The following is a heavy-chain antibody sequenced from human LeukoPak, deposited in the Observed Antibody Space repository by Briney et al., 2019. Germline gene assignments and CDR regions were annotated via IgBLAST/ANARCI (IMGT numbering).Heavy chain of an antibody. D-gene: IGHD5-24*01. V-gene: IGHV3-74*01. CDR2: INNGGSST. Sequence: GGSLRLSCEVSGFTFSSHSMNWVRQGPGKGLVWVSRINNGGSSTSYGVSVQGRFTMSRDNAKNTLYLQMNSLRVEDTAVYYCVRDLWGDRDGFFVSWGQGALVTVSS. J-gene: IGHJ4*02. CDR3: VRDLWGDRDGFFVS. CDR1: GFTFSSHS.